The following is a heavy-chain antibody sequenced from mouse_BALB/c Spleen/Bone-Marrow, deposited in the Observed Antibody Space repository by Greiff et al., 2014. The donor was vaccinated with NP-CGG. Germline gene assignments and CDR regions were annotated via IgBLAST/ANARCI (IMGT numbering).Heavy chain of an antibody. CDR2: IDPANGNT. D-gene: IGHD2-3*01. Sequence: EVQLQQSGAELVKPGASVTLSCTASGFNIKDTYMHWVKQRPEQGLEWIGRIDPANGNTKYDPKFQGKATITAGTSSNTAYLQLSSRTAEYAAFYYCTRWLLPYGLDYWGQGTSVTGSS. V-gene: IGHV14-3*02. J-gene: IGHJ4*01. CDR3: TRWLLPYGLDY. CDR1: GFNIKDTY.